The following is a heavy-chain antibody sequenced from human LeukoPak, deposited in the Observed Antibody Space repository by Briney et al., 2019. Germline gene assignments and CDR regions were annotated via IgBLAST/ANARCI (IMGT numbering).Heavy chain of an antibody. J-gene: IGHJ4*02. CDR2: IYYTGTT. Sequence: KPSETLSLTCTVSGGSISSYYWSWIRQPPGKGLEWIGYIYYTGTTNYNPSLKSRLTISVDTSKNQFSPNLSSVTSADTAVYYCAREGWGYYFDFWGQGTLVTVSS. CDR3: AREGWGYYFDF. V-gene: IGHV4-59*01. CDR1: GGSISSYY. D-gene: IGHD7-27*01.